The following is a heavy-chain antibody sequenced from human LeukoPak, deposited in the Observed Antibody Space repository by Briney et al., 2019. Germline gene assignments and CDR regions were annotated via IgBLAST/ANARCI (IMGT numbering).Heavy chain of an antibody. D-gene: IGHD3-22*01. CDR2: IYHSGST. V-gene: IGHV4-4*02. CDR3: ARSADSVITRGAFDI. J-gene: IGHJ3*02. Sequence: SETLSLTCAVSSASISSSKWWSWVRQPPGKGLEWIGEIYHSGSTNYNPSLKSRVTISVDKSKNQFSLKLSSVTDADTAVYFCARSADSVITRGAFDIWGQGTMVTVSS. CDR1: SASISSSKW.